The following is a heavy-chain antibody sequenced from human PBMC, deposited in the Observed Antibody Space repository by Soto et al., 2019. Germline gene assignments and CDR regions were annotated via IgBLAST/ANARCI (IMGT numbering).Heavy chain of an antibody. CDR3: ARDQMDGYCIGVSCSPTYNWFHL. D-gene: IGHD2-15*01. CDR1: GFTFSSYA. J-gene: IGHJ5*02. Sequence: GGSLRLSCAASGFTFSSYAMHWVRQAPGKGLEWVAVISYDGSNKYYADSVKGRFTISRDNSKNTLYLQMNSLRAEDTAVYYCARDQMDGYCIGVSCSPTYNWFHLWGQGTLVTVSS. V-gene: IGHV3-30-3*01. CDR2: ISYDGSNK.